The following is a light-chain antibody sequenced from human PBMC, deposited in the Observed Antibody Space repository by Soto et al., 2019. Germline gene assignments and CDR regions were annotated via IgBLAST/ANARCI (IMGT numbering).Light chain of an antibody. CDR1: SSDVGGHNY. Sequence: QSALTQPASVSGSPGQSITISCTGTSSDVGGHNYVSWYQQHPGKAPKLMIYEVTNRPSGVSSRFSGSKSGNTASMTISELQAEDEADYYCSSYTFTSTLYVFGTGTKLTVL. CDR3: SSYTFTSTLYV. V-gene: IGLV2-14*01. CDR2: EVT. J-gene: IGLJ1*01.